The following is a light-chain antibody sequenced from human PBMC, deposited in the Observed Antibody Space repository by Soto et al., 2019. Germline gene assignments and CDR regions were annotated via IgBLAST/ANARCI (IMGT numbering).Light chain of an antibody. CDR2: GAS. J-gene: IGKJ4*01. Sequence: EIVMTQSPATLSVSPGERATHSCRASQSLSSNLAWYQQKPGQAPRLLIYGASTRATGIPARFSGSGSGTEFTLTISSLQSEDFAVYYCQQYNDWPRRLTFGGGTKVEIK. CDR1: QSLSSN. V-gene: IGKV3-15*01. CDR3: QQYNDWPRRLT.